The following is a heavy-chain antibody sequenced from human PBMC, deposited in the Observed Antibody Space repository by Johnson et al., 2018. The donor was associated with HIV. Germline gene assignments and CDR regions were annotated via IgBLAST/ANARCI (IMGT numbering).Heavy chain of an antibody. CDR3: ARMKRGWYVVIDM. CDR2: ISYDGSNK. J-gene: IGHJ3*02. Sequence: QVQLVESGGGVVQPGGSLRLSCAASGFTFSNYGIHWVRQAPGKGLEWVAVISYDGSNKYYADSVKGRFTISRDNSKNTLYLQMNSLRAEDTAVYYCARMKRGWYVVIDMWGQGTMVTVSS. CDR1: GFTFSNYG. D-gene: IGHD6-19*01. V-gene: IGHV3-30*19.